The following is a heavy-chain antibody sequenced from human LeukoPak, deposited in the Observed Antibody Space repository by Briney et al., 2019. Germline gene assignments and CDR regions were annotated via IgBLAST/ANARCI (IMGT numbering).Heavy chain of an antibody. CDR1: EFAVSINY. V-gene: IGHV3-66*02. CDR3: AKDTSSVGVY. D-gene: IGHD3-22*01. J-gene: IGHJ4*02. Sequence: GGSLRLSCAASEFAVSINYMSWVRQAPGKGLEWVSIVYSGGSTYYADSVKGRFTISRDNSKNTLYLQMNSLRAEDTAVYYCAKDTSSVGVYWGQGTLVTVSS. CDR2: VYSGGST.